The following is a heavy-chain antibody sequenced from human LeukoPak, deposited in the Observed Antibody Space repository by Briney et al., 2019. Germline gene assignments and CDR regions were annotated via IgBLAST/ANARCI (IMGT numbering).Heavy chain of an antibody. J-gene: IGHJ4*02. Sequence: GGSLRLSCAASGFTFSSYAMSWVRQAPGKGLEGVSAISGSGGSTYYADSVKGRFTISRDNSKNTLYLQMNSLRAEDTAVYYCAIQPDTVVAANFDYWGQGTLVTVSS. CDR3: AIQPDTVVAANFDY. V-gene: IGHV3-23*01. D-gene: IGHD2-15*01. CDR1: GFTFSSYA. CDR2: ISGSGGST.